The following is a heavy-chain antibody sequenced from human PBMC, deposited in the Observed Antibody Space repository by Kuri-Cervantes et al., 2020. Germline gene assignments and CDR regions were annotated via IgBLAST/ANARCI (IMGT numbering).Heavy chain of an antibody. CDR3: ARDSHGYGYVRDYYYYGMDV. Sequence: GESLKISCAASGFTFSSNGMHWVRQAPGKGLEWVAVVSYDGSNKYYADSVKGRFTISRDNSKNTLYLQMNSLRAEDTAVYYCARDSHGYGYVRDYYYYGMDVWGQGTTVTVSS. V-gene: IGHV3-30*03. D-gene: IGHD3-10*02. CDR2: VSYDGSNK. CDR1: GFTFSSNG. J-gene: IGHJ6*02.